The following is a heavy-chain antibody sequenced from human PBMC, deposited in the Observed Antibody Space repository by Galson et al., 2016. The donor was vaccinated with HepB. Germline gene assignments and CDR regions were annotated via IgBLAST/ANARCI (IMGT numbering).Heavy chain of an antibody. Sequence: SLRLSCAASEFTFSSYAMHWVRQAPGKGLEWVAVIWYDGSNNYYADSVKGRFTISRDNSKNTLYLQMNSLGDEDTAVYYCARGPSGSSNPAEYLQHWGQGTLVTVSS. D-gene: IGHD1-26*01. J-gene: IGHJ1*01. CDR1: EFTFSSYA. V-gene: IGHV3-33*01. CDR3: ARGPSGSSNPAEYLQH. CDR2: IWYDGSNN.